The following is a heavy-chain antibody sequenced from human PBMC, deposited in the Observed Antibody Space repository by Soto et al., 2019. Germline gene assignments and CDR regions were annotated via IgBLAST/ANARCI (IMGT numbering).Heavy chain of an antibody. CDR1: GYTFTNYG. CDR3: ARVPNTYDDILTGYYGPLGG. J-gene: IGHJ6*02. D-gene: IGHD3-9*01. CDR2: ISAYNGNA. V-gene: IGHV1-18*01. Sequence: ASVKVSCKASGYTFTNYGITWVRQAPGQGLEWMGWISAYNGNANYAQRLQGRVTITTDTSTSTAYMELSSLRSDDTAVYYCARVPNTYDDILTGYYGPLGGWGQGTTVTVSS.